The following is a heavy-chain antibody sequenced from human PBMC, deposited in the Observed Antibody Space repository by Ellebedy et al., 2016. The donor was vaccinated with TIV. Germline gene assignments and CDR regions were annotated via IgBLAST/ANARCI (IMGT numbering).Heavy chain of an antibody. J-gene: IGHJ3*01. CDR3: ARTRKGLTPVDALEL. Sequence: AASVKVSCKASIGTFSSYAIGWARQAPEQGLEWMGGIIPTFGTVNYAQKFQARVTITADESTSTVYMELSSLKSEDTAVYYCARTRKGLTPVDALELWGQGTMVSVSS. CDR1: IGTFSSYA. V-gene: IGHV1-69*13. D-gene: IGHD1-14*01. CDR2: IIPTFGTV.